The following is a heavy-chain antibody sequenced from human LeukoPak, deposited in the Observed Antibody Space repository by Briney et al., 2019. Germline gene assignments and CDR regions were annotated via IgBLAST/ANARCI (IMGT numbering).Heavy chain of an antibody. V-gene: IGHV1-46*01. D-gene: IGHD4/OR15-4a*01. J-gene: IGHJ4*02. Sequence: ASVKVSCKAFGYTFTSNYMHWVRQAPGQGPEWMGVISPSGGSTTYAQKFQGRVTPTRDMSTSTDYLELSSLRSEDTAVYYCARRAGAYSHPYDYWGQGTLVTVSS. CDR3: ARRAGAYSHPYDY. CDR1: GYTFTSNY. CDR2: ISPSGGST.